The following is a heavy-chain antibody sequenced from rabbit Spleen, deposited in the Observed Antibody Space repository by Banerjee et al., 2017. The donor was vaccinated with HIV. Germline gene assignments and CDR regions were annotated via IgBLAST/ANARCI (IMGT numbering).Heavy chain of an antibody. Sequence: QEQLVESGGGLVKPGASLTLTCTASGFDFSTYAMSWVRQAPGKGLEWIAGIVVDSSGTTYYANWAKGRFTISKVSSTTVTLQVTSLTAADTATYFCARVYTGLNPYGFLNLWGQGTLVTVS. CDR3: ARVYTGLNPYGFLNL. J-gene: IGHJ4*01. CDR1: GFDFSTYA. D-gene: IGHD7-1*01. V-gene: IGHV1S45*01. CDR2: IVVDSSGTT.